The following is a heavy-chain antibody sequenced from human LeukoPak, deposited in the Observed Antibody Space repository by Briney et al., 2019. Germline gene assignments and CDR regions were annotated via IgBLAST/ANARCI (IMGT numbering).Heavy chain of an antibody. CDR1: GFTFSSYS. D-gene: IGHD4-23*01. Sequence: GGSLRLSCAASGFTFSSYSMNWVRQAPGKGLEWVSSISSSSSYIYYADSVKGRFTISRDNAKNSLYLQVNSLRAEDTAVYYCARDLFYGGSEAYCYYGMDVWGQGTTVTVSS. V-gene: IGHV3-21*01. CDR2: ISSSSSYI. J-gene: IGHJ6*02. CDR3: ARDLFYGGSEAYCYYGMDV.